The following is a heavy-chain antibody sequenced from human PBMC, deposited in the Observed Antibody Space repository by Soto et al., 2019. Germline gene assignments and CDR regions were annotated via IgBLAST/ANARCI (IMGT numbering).Heavy chain of an antibody. CDR3: PTDPRGELLLFGAGDYYYYGMDV. CDR1: GFTFSNAW. V-gene: IGHV3-15*07. J-gene: IGHJ6*01. CDR2: IKSKTDGGKT. Sequence: EVQLVESGGGLVKPGGSLRLSCAASGFTFSNAWMNWVRQAPGKGLEWVGRIKSKTDGGKTDYAAPVKGRFTISRDDSKNTLYRQMHSLKTEDAAVYYCPTDPRGELLLFGAGDYYYYGMDVWGQGTTVTVS. D-gene: IGHD3-16*02.